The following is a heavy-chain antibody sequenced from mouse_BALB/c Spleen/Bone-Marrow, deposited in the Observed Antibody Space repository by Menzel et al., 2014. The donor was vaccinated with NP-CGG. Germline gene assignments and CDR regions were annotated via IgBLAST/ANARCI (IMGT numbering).Heavy chain of an antibody. CDR1: GFDFSRYW. J-gene: IGHJ3*01. Sequence: EVKLQQSGGGLVQPGGSLKLSCAASGFDFSRYWLTWVRQAPGKGLEWIGEINPDSSTINYTPSLKDKFIISRDNAKNTLYLQMSKVRSEDTALYYCAKNYYYGYVAYWGQGTLVTVSA. V-gene: IGHV4-1*02. CDR2: INPDSSTI. D-gene: IGHD1-2*01. CDR3: AKNYYYGYVAY.